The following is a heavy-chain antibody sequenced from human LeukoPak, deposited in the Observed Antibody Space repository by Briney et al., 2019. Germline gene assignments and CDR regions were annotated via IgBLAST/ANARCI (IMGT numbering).Heavy chain of an antibody. Sequence: SVKVSFKASGYTFTSYGISWVRQAPGQGLEWMGWISAYNGSTNYAQKLQGRVTMTTDTSTSTAYMELRSLRSDDTAVYYCAREGESYYDSSGIFDYWGQGTLVTVSS. CDR3: AREGESYYDSSGIFDY. J-gene: IGHJ4*02. CDR2: ISAYNGST. CDR1: GYTFTSYG. V-gene: IGHV1-18*01. D-gene: IGHD3-22*01.